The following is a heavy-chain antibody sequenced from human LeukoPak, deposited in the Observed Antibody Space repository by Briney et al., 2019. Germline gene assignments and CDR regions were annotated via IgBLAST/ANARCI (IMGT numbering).Heavy chain of an antibody. D-gene: IGHD6-19*01. V-gene: IGHV3-30*18. CDR2: ISYDGSNK. Sequence: PGRSLRLSCATSGFTFSSYGMHWVRRAPGKGLEWVAVISYDGSNKYYADSVKGRFTISRDNSKNTLYLQVNSLRAEDTAVYYCAKSVEQWLVNDAFNIWGQGTMVTVSS. CDR1: GFTFSSYG. J-gene: IGHJ3*02. CDR3: AKSVEQWLVNDAFNI.